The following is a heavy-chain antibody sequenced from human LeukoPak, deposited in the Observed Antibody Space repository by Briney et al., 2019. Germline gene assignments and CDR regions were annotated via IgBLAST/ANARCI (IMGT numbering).Heavy chain of an antibody. J-gene: IGHJ5*02. CDR3: ARCMVLRQGWCNWFDP. V-gene: IGHV3-23*01. D-gene: IGHD2-8*01. CDR1: GLAFTFSA. Sequence: PGGSLRLSGGASGLAFTFSAMGWFRQAPGQGLEWVSSISISGVSTYYADSVKGRFTISRDNSENTLHLQMNSLRVEDTAIYFCARCMVLRQGWCNWFDPWGQGTLVTVSS. CDR2: ISISGVST.